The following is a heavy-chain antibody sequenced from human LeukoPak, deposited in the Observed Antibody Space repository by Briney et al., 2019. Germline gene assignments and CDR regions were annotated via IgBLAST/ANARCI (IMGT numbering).Heavy chain of an antibody. CDR3: ARGVNHYDYVWGSYAIDY. Sequence: KPSETLSLTCTVSGGSTSGYYWSWIRQPPGKGLEWIGYIYYSGSTNYNPSLKSRVTISVDTSKNQFSLKLSSVTAADTAVYYCARGVNHYDYVWGSYAIDYWGQGTLVTVSS. CDR1: GGSTSGYY. J-gene: IGHJ4*02. D-gene: IGHD3-16*01. CDR2: IYYSGST. V-gene: IGHV4-59*01.